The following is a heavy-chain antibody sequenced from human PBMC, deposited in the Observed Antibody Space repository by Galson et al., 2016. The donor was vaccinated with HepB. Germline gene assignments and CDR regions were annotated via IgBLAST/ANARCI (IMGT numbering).Heavy chain of an antibody. Sequence: SVKVSCKASGYTFTNYAMNWVRQAPGQGLEWMGRINTNTGNPTYAQGFTGRFVFSLDTSVSTAYLQISSLKAEDSAVYYCARDEVPAAIVVRFDPWGQGTLVTVSS. J-gene: IGHJ5*02. CDR1: GYTFTNYA. V-gene: IGHV7-4-1*02. CDR2: INTNTGNP. D-gene: IGHD2-2*01. CDR3: ARDEVPAAIVVRFDP.